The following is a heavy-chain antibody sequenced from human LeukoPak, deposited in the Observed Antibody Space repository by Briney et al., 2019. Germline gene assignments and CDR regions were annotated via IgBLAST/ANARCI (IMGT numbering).Heavy chain of an antibody. D-gene: IGHD1-7*01. CDR3: ARGLELGGYFDY. J-gene: IGHJ4*02. CDR2: INAGNGNT. Sequence: ASVKVSCKASGYSFISYPMHWVRQAPGQRLEWMGWINAGNGNTKYSQEFQGRVTITADKSTSTAYMELSSLRSEDTAVYYCARGLELGGYFDYWGQGTLVTVSS. V-gene: IGHV1-3*03. CDR1: GYSFISYP.